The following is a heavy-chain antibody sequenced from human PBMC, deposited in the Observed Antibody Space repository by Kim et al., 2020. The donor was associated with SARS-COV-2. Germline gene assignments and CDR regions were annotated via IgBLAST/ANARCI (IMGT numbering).Heavy chain of an antibody. CDR2: IDCGNGNT. Sequence: ASVKVSCKTSGHFFTRDSIHWVRQAPGQGLEWMGGIDCGNGNTIYSQKFQGRVTFTTDTSASTAYMELSFLRSEDSAVYYCLGGFSFDYLCQGTLVTVSS. J-gene: IGHJ4*02. CDR3: LGGFSFDY. V-gene: IGHV1-3*01. D-gene: IGHD3-16*01. CDR1: GHFFTRDS.